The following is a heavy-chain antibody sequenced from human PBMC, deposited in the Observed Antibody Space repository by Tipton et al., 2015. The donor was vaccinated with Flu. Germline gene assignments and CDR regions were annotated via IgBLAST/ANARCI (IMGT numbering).Heavy chain of an antibody. CDR2: ISGSGGST. Sequence: SLRLSCAASGFTFSSYAMSWVRQAPGKGLEWVSAISGSGGSTYYADSVKGRFTISRDNSKNTLYLQMNSLRAEDTAVYYCAKHQIERVWSPHDYWGQGTLVTVSS. CDR3: AKHQIERVWSPHDY. V-gene: IGHV3-23*01. J-gene: IGHJ4*02. D-gene: IGHD2-8*02. CDR1: GFTFSSYA.